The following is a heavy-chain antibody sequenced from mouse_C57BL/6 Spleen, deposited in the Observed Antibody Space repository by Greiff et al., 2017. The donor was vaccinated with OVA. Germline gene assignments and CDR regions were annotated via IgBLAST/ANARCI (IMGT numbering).Heavy chain of an antibody. Sequence: EVKLVESGGGLVKPGGSLKLSCAASGFTFSDYGMHWVRQAPEKGLEWVAYISSGSSTIYYADTVKGRFTISRDNAKNTLFLQMTSLRSEDTAMYYCARGGGYDGYYYAMDYWGQGTSVTVSS. CDR3: ARGGGYDGYYYAMDY. CDR1: GFTFSDYG. J-gene: IGHJ4*01. D-gene: IGHD2-3*01. CDR2: ISSGSSTI. V-gene: IGHV5-17*01.